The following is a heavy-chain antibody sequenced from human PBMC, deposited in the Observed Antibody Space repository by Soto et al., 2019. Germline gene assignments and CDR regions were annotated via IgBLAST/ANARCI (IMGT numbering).Heavy chain of an antibody. Sequence: PGGSLRLSCVASGFTFSNYGMNWVRQAPGKGLEWVSYISPSSSTIYYADSVKGRFTISRDNAKNSLYLQMNSLRDEDTAVYYCATESVDTAMEHRISMDVWGQGTTVTVSS. V-gene: IGHV3-48*02. CDR3: ATESVDTAMEHRISMDV. J-gene: IGHJ6*02. CDR1: GFTFSNYG. D-gene: IGHD5-18*01. CDR2: ISPSSSTI.